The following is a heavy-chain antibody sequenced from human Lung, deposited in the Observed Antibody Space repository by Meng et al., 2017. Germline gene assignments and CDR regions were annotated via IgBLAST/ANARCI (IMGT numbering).Heavy chain of an antibody. J-gene: IGHJ4*02. D-gene: IGHD4-11*01. CDR3: ARGPTTMAHDFDY. CDR1: GGSFSDSY. CDR2: INHSGST. Sequence: QVQLQPWGAGLLKPSGTLSLTCVVSGGSFSDSYWSWIRQPPGKGLEWIGEINHSGSTNYNPSLESRATISVDTSQNNLSLKLSSVTAADSAVYYCARGPTTMAHDFDYWGQGTLVTVSS. V-gene: IGHV4-34*01.